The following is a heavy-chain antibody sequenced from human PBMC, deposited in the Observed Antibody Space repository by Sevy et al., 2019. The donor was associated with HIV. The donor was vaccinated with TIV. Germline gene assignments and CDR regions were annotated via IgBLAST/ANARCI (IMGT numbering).Heavy chain of an antibody. V-gene: IGHV3-21*01. CDR2: ISSSSSYI. CDR1: GFTFSSYS. CDR3: ASSRGDSFRTGCDY. J-gene: IGHJ4*02. D-gene: IGHD2-21*02. Sequence: GGSLRLSCAASGFTFSSYSMNWVRQAPGKGLEWVSSISSSSSYIYYADSVKGRFTISRDNAKNSLYLQMNSLRAEDTAVYYCASSRGDSFRTGCDYWGQGTLVTVSS.